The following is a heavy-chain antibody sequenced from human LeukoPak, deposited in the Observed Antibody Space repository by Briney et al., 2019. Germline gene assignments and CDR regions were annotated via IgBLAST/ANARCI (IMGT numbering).Heavy chain of an antibody. CDR2: IYSGGST. J-gene: IGHJ4*02. D-gene: IGHD4-11*01. V-gene: IGHV3-66*01. Sequence: GGSLRLSCAASGFTFSSYAMSWVRRAPGKGLEWVSVIYSGGSTYYADSVKGRFTISRDNSKNTLYLQMNSLRAEDTAVYYCAREDYPGDYWGQGTLVTVSS. CDR1: GFTFSSYA. CDR3: AREDYPGDY.